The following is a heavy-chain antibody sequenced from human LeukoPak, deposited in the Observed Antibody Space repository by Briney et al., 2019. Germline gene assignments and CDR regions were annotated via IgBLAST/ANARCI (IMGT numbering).Heavy chain of an antibody. CDR2: VKPDGSEK. J-gene: IGHJ4*02. CDR3: VRTTYGDY. D-gene: IGHD1-1*01. Sequence: PRGSLRLSCAASGFTLSTYWMTWVRQAPRKGLEWVAAVKPDGSEKNYVDSVKGRFTISRDNAQNSLYLLLSSLRAEDTAVYYCVRTTYGDYWGQGTLVTVSS. V-gene: IGHV3-7*02. CDR1: GFTLSTYW.